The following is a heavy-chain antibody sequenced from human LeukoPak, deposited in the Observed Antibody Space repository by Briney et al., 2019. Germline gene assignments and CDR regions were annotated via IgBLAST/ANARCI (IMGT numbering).Heavy chain of an antibody. CDR3: AKYDYRSAYFYMDV. CDR2: IRYDGNDK. J-gene: IGHJ6*03. CDR1: GFTFSNYG. Sequence: GGSLRLSCAASGFTFSNYGMHWVRQAPGKGLEWVTFIRYDGNDKYYADSVKGRFTISRDNSKNTLYLQMNSLRAEDTAVYYCAKYDYRSAYFYMDVWGKGTTVTISS. D-gene: IGHD6-19*01. V-gene: IGHV3-30*02.